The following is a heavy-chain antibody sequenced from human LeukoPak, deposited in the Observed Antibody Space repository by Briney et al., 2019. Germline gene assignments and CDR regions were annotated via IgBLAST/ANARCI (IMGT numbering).Heavy chain of an antibody. J-gene: IGHJ6*04. D-gene: IGHD3-10*01. V-gene: IGHV1-24*01. Sequence: ASVKVSCKVSGYALTELSMHWERQAPGKGLEWMGGFDPEDGETIYAQEFQGRVTMTEDTSTDTAYMELSSLRSEDTAVYYCATGITMVRGGFDYYYGMDVWGKGTTVTVSS. CDR3: ATGITMVRGGFDYYYGMDV. CDR1: GYALTELS. CDR2: FDPEDGET.